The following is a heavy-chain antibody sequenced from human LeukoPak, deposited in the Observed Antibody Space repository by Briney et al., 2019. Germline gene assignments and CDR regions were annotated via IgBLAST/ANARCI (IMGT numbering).Heavy chain of an antibody. D-gene: IGHD3-3*01. CDR3: ARPRITIFGVVTNNYYYMDV. J-gene: IGHJ6*03. CDR2: ISSSSSYI. V-gene: IGHV3-21*01. CDR1: GFTFSSYS. Sequence: PGGSLRLSSAASGFTFSSYSINWVRQAPGKGLEWVSSISSSSSYIYYADSVKGRFTISRDNAKNSLYLQMNSLRAEDTAVYYCARPRITIFGVVTNNYYYMDVWGKGTTVTVSS.